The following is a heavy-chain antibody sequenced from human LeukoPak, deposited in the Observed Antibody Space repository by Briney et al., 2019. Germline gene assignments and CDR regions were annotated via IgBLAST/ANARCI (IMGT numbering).Heavy chain of an antibody. J-gene: IGHJ4*02. CDR1: GFTFSRYW. Sequence: PGGSLRLSCAASGFTFSRYWMHWVRHTPGKGLVCVSRINSDGSGTNYADSVKGRFTISRDNAKNTLFLQMSSLRPEDTAVYYSARAGEDYYDFWSGYHPLNFWGQGTLVTVSS. D-gene: IGHD3-3*01. CDR2: INSDGSGT. V-gene: IGHV3-74*01. CDR3: ARAGEDYYDFWSGYHPLNF.